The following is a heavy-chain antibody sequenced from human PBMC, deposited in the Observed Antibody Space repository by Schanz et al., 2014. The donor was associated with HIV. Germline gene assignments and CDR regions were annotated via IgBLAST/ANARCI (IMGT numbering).Heavy chain of an antibody. CDR3: ARGYCGADCSHFYYYGTDI. CDR1: GGTFSSYA. J-gene: IGHJ6*02. CDR2: IIPMYDTT. Sequence: QVPLVQSGSEVRKPGTSVKVSCKATGGTFSSYAVNWVRQAPGQGLEWMGGIIPMYDTTNYAQKYQGRVTITADESTSTAYMELSGLRSQDTAVYYCARGYCGADCSHFYYYGTDIWGQGTTVTVSS. D-gene: IGHD2-21*02. V-gene: IGHV1-69*01.